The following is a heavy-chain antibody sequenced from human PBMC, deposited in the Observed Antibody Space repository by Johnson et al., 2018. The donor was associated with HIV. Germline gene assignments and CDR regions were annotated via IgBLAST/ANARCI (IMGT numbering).Heavy chain of an antibody. V-gene: IGHV3-11*01. Sequence: QVQVVESGGGLVQPGRSLRLSCAASGFTLSDYYMSWIRQAPGKGLEWVSYISSSGSTIYYADSVKGRFTISRDNAKNSLYLQMNSLRAEDTAVYYCTTAIFGVIVHAFDIWGQGTMVTVSS. CDR3: TTAIFGVIVHAFDI. CDR2: ISSSGSTI. D-gene: IGHD3-3*01. J-gene: IGHJ3*02. CDR1: GFTLSDYY.